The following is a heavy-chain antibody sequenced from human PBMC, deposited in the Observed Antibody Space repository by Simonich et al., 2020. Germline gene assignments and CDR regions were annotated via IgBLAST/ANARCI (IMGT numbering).Heavy chain of an antibody. Sequence: EVQLVQSGAEGKKPGATVKISCKVSGYTFTDYYMNWEKQAPGKGLECMVHVSPQDSEKLYAKKFQGRVTKTEDTSTDTAYMELSSQRSEDTAVYYCATGFEYSSSSWAFDIWGQGTMVTVSS. CDR2: VSPQDSEK. D-gene: IGHD6-6*01. V-gene: IGHV1-69-2*01. J-gene: IGHJ3*02. CDR3: ATGFEYSSSSWAFDI. CDR1: GYTFTDYY.